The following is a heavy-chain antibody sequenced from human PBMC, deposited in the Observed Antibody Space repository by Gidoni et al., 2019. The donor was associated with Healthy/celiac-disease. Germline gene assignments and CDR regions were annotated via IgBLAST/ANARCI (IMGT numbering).Heavy chain of an antibody. J-gene: IGHJ4*02. CDR3: ARARDGYVDY. V-gene: IGHV3-21*01. CDR2: ISSSSSYI. CDR1: GFTSSSYS. D-gene: IGHD2-21*01. Sequence: EVQLVESGGGLVKPGGSLRLSCAASGFTSSSYSMNWVRQAPGKGLEWVSSISSSSSYIYYADSVKGRFTISRDNAKNSLYLQMNSLRAEDTAVYYCARARDGYVDYWGQGTLVTVSS.